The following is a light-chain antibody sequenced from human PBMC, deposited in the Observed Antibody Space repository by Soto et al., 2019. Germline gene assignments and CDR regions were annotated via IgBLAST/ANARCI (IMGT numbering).Light chain of an antibody. J-gene: IGKJ2*01. V-gene: IGKV1-8*01. Sequence: AIRMTQSPSSLSASTGDRVTITCRASQGISSYLAWYQQKPGKAPKLLIYAASTLQSGVPSRFSGSGSGTDFNLTISCLQYEDFATYYCQQYYSYPYSFGQGTKLEIK. CDR1: QGISSY. CDR2: AAS. CDR3: QQYYSYPYS.